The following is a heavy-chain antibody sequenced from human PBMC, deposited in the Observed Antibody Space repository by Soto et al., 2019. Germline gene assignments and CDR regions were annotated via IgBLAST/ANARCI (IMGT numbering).Heavy chain of an antibody. J-gene: IGHJ6*02. Sequence: ASVKVSCKASGGTFSSYAISWVRQAPGQGLEWMGGIIPIFGTANYAQKFQGRVTITADESTSTAYMELSSLRSEDTAVYYCARGGQGMPSYYYYGMDVWGQGTTVTVSS. D-gene: IGHD2-2*01. V-gene: IGHV1-69*13. CDR1: GGTFSSYA. CDR3: ARGGQGMPSYYYYGMDV. CDR2: IIPIFGTA.